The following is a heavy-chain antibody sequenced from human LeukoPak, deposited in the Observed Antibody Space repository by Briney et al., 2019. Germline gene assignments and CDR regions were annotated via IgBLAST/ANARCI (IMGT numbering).Heavy chain of an antibody. Sequence: PGGSLRLSCAASGFTFSSYGMSWVRRAPGKGLEWASGISGSGGSTYYADSVKGRVTISRDNSKNTLYLQMNSLRAEDTAVYYCARDTPVAVAVFDYWGQGTLVTVSP. CDR1: GFTFSSYG. CDR2: ISGSGGST. D-gene: IGHD6-19*01. V-gene: IGHV3-23*01. CDR3: ARDTPVAVAVFDY. J-gene: IGHJ4*02.